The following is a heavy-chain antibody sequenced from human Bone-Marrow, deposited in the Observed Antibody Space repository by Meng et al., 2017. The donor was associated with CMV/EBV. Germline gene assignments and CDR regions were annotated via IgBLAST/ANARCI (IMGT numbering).Heavy chain of an antibody. CDR1: GFSFDDYA. CDR3: TKDESLAVAGSGAGGMDV. Sequence: GGSLRLSCAGSGFSFDDYAMHWVRQAPGKGLEWVSGISWNSGSIAYAGSVKGRFTISRDNARNSLYLQMNSLRVEDTALYYCTKDESLAVAGSGAGGMDVWGQGTTVTVSS. D-gene: IGHD6-19*01. CDR2: ISWNSGSI. V-gene: IGHV3-9*01. J-gene: IGHJ6*02.